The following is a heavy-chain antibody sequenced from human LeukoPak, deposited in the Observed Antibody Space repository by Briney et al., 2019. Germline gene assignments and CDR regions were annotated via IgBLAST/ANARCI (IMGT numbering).Heavy chain of an antibody. V-gene: IGHV3-23*01. CDR1: GFTFSRYA. Sequence: GGSLRLSCAASGFTFSRYAMSWVRQAPGKGLEWVSANSGSGKSTYYADSVKGRFTISRDNSKNTLYLQMNSLRAEDTAVYYCAKRGMTTIKEGFDYWGQGTLVTVSS. D-gene: IGHD5-24*01. J-gene: IGHJ4*02. CDR3: AKRGMTTIKEGFDY. CDR2: NSGSGKST.